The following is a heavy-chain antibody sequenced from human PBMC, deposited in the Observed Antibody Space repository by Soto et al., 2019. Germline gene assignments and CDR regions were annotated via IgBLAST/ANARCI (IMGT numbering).Heavy chain of an antibody. Sequence: AASVKVSCKASGYTFTGYYMHWVRQAPGQGLEWMGWVNPNSGGTNYAQKFQGRVTMTRDTSISTAYMELSRLRSDDTAVYYCARERYCSGGSCYSAIWFDPWGQGTLVTVSS. CDR3: ARERYCSGGSCYSAIWFDP. CDR1: GYTFTGYY. J-gene: IGHJ5*02. V-gene: IGHV1-2*02. CDR2: VNPNSGGT. D-gene: IGHD2-15*01.